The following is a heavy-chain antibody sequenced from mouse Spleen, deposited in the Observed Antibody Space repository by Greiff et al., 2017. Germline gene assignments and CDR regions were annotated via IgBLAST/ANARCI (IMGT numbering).Heavy chain of an antibody. Sequence: VQLQQSGPELVKPGASVKIPCKASGYTFTDYNMDWVKQSHGKSLEWIGDINPTNGGTIYNQKFKGKATLTVDKSSSTAYMELRSLTSEDTAVYYCARSEVYYGKYPWFAYWGQGTLVTVSA. CDR3: ARSEVYYGKYPWFAY. CDR1: GYTFTDYN. D-gene: IGHD2-1*01. V-gene: IGHV1-18*01. CDR2: INPTNGGT. J-gene: IGHJ3*01.